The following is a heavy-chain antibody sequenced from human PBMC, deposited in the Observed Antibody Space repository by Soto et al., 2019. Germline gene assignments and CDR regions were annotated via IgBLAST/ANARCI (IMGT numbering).Heavy chain of an antibody. Sequence: GVSLRLSCAASGFTFSSYSMNWVRQAPGKGLEWVSSISSSSYIYYADSVKGRFTISRDNAKNSLYLQMNSLRAEDTAVYYCAREGSWDDEYYYYYGMDVWGQGTTVTVSS. D-gene: IGHD1-26*01. CDR3: AREGSWDDEYYYYYGMDV. CDR1: GFTFSSYS. CDR2: ISSSSYI. J-gene: IGHJ6*02. V-gene: IGHV3-21*01.